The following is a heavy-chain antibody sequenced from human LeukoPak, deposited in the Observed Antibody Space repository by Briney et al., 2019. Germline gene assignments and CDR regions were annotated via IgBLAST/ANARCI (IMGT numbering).Heavy chain of an antibody. D-gene: IGHD1-1*01. J-gene: IGHJ4*02. V-gene: IGHV4-59*01. Sequence: SETLSLTCTVSGASISSYYWNWIRQPPGKGLEWIGYIYYSGSTNYNPSLKSRVTISVDTSKNQFSLKLSSVTTADTAVYYCAKHDGWNFDYWGQGTLVTVSS. CDR3: AKHDGWNFDY. CDR2: IYYSGST. CDR1: GASISSYY.